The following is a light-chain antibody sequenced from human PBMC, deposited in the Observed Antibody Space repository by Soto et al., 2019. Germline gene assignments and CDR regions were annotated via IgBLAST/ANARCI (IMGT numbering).Light chain of an antibody. CDR3: QQYDSYPWT. J-gene: IGKJ1*01. V-gene: IGKV1-5*01. CDR1: QSISSW. Sequence: IQMTQSPSTLSASVGDRVTITCRASQSISSWLAWYQQKPGKVPKLLIYDASSLESGVPSRFSGGGSGTEFTLTISSLQPDDFATYYCQQYDSYPWTFGQGTKVEIK. CDR2: DAS.